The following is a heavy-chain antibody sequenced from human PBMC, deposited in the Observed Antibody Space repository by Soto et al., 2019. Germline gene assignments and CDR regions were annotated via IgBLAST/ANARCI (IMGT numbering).Heavy chain of an antibody. D-gene: IGHD5-12*01. CDR2: IKEDGSEK. J-gene: IGHJ4*02. CDR1: GFTFSTYW. CDR3: AGADGYNYPFDY. V-gene: IGHV3-7*01. Sequence: PGGSLRLSCAASGFTFSTYWMSWVRQAPGKGLEWVANIKEDGSEKNYGDSVKGRFTISRDNAKKSLYLQMNSLRAEDTAVYYCAGADGYNYPFDYWGRGTLVTVSS.